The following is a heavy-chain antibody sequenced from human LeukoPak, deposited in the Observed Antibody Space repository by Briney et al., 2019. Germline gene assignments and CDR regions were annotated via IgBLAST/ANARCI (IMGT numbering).Heavy chain of an antibody. V-gene: IGHV1-18*01. CDR2: ISAFNGNT. CDR3: ARPPMYSSGWYWFDP. J-gene: IGHJ5*02. CDR1: GYTFTSYG. D-gene: IGHD6-19*01. Sequence: GASVKVSCRASGYTFTSYGISWVRQAPGQGLEWMGWISAFNGNTNYAQKLQGRVTMTTDTSTGTAYMELRSLRSDDTAVYYCARPPMYSSGWYWFDPWGQGTLVTVSS.